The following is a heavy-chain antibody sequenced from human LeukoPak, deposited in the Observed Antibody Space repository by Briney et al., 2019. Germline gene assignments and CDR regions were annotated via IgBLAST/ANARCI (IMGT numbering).Heavy chain of an antibody. CDR2: ISHSGTT. CDR1: GYSISSGYY. CDR3: SRELAGTTIHY. Sequence: SETLSLTCTVSGYSISSGYYWGWIRQPPGKGLEWIGSISHSGTTYYNPSLKSRLTISLDTSRNHFSLKLSAPTAADTAVYFCSRELAGTTIHYWGQGTLVTVSS. J-gene: IGHJ4*02. V-gene: IGHV4-38-2*02. D-gene: IGHD1-7*01.